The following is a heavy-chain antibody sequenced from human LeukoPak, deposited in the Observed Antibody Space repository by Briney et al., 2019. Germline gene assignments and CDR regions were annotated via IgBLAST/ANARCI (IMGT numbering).Heavy chain of an antibody. CDR1: GFTFSSYS. CDR2: ISSSSSYI. D-gene: IGHD3-22*01. CDR3: ARGPGGYYYDSSGLDY. J-gene: IGHJ4*02. Sequence: GGSLRLSCAASGFTFSSYSMNWVRQAPGKGLEWVSSISSSSSYIYYADSVKGRFTISRDNAKNSLYLQMNSLRAEDTTVYYCARGPGGYYYDSSGLDYWGQGTLVTVSS. V-gene: IGHV3-21*01.